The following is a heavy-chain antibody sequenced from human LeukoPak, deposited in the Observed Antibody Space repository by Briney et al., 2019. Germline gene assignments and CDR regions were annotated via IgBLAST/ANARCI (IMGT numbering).Heavy chain of an antibody. V-gene: IGHV1-2*06. D-gene: IGHD2-15*01. Sequence: ASVKVSCKASGYTFTGYYMHWVRQAPGQGLEWMGRINPNSGGTNYAQKFQGRVTMTRDTSISTAYIELSRLRSDDTAVYYCARDQYCSGGSCPSWGQGTLVTVSS. CDR3: ARDQYCSGGSCPS. J-gene: IGHJ5*02. CDR2: INPNSGGT. CDR1: GYTFTGYY.